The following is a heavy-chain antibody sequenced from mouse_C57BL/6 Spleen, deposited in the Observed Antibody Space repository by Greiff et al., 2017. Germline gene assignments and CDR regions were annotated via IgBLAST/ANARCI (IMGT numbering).Heavy chain of an antibody. J-gene: IGHJ1*03. D-gene: IGHD1-1*01. V-gene: IGHV1-59*01. CDR1: GYTFTSYW. Sequence: QVQLQQPGAELVRPGTSVKLSCKASGYTFTSYWMHWVKQRPGQGLEWIGVIDPSDSYTNYNQKFKGKATLTVDTSSSTAYMQLSSLTSEDSAVYYCARPDPYGSSDVEWYFDVWGTGTTVTVSS. CDR3: ARPDPYGSSDVEWYFDV. CDR2: IDPSDSYT.